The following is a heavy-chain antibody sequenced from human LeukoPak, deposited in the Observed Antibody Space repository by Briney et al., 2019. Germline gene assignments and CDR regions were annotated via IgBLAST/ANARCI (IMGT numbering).Heavy chain of an antibody. V-gene: IGHV1-3*04. D-gene: IGHD2-21*02. CDR3: ARNTETAIPLPYYYDY. CDR2: INTGNGNT. J-gene: IGHJ4*02. Sequence: VASVKVSCKASGYTFTSYGISWVRQAPGQGLEWMGWINTGNGNTKYSQKFQGRVTFTRDTSASTAYMDLSSLRSEGTAVYYCARNTETAIPLPYYYDYWGQGTLVTVSS. CDR1: GYTFTSYG.